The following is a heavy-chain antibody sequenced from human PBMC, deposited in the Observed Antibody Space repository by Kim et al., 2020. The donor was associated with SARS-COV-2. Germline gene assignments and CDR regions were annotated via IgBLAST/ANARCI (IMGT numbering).Heavy chain of an antibody. Sequence: SVKVSCKASGGTFSSYAISWVRQAPGQRLEWMGGIIPIFGTANYAQKFQGRVTITADESTSTAYMELSSLRSEDTAVYYCARGRAGYCSGGSCYSPSSGYYGMDVWGQGTTVTVSS. D-gene: IGHD2-15*01. CDR1: GGTFSSYA. CDR3: ARGRAGYCSGGSCYSPSSGYYGMDV. V-gene: IGHV1-69*13. J-gene: IGHJ6*02. CDR2: IIPIFGTA.